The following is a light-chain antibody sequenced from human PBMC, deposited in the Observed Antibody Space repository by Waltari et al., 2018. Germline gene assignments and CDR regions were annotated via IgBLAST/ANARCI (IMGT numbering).Light chain of an antibody. CDR2: RNN. J-gene: IGLJ3*02. V-gene: IGLV1-47*01. Sequence: QSVLTQPPSASGTPGQRVTISCSGTRSNIGSNYLYWYQQLPGTAPKLLIYRNNQRPSGVPDRFSGSKSDTSASLAISGLRSEDEADYYCAAWDDSLSGRVFGGGTKVTVL. CDR1: RSNIGSNY. CDR3: AAWDDSLSGRV.